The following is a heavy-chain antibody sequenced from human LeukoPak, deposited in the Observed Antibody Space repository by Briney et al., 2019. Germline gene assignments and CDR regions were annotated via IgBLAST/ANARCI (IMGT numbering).Heavy chain of an antibody. D-gene: IGHD5-24*01. J-gene: IGHJ3*02. Sequence: SQTLSLTCVISGDSVSTNSAAWNWIRQSPSRGLEWLGRTYYRSKWYNDYAVSVKSRISINPDTSKNQFSLQLNSVTPEDTAVYYCARAAAQLIGGGFDIWGQGTMVTVSS. CDR2: TYYRSKWYN. CDR3: ARAAAQLIGGGFDI. V-gene: IGHV6-1*01. CDR1: GDSVSTNSAA.